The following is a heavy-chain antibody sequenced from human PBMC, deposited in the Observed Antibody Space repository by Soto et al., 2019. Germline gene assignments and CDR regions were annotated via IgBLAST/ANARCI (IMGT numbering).Heavy chain of an antibody. CDR3: ATGYYDILTGYNWFGP. CDR2: FDPEDGET. D-gene: IGHD3-9*01. J-gene: IGHJ5*02. CDR1: GYTLIELS. V-gene: IGHV1-24*01. Sequence: GASVKVSCKVSGYTLIELSIQWVRQTLGKGLEWMGGFDPEDGETIYAQKFQGRVTMTEDTSTDTAYMELSSLRSEDTAVYYCATGYYDILTGYNWFGPWGQGTLVTVPQ.